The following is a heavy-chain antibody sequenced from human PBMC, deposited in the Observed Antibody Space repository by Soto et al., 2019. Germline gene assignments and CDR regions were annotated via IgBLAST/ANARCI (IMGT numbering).Heavy chain of an antibody. Sequence: GGSLRLSCAASGFTFNNYAMSWVRQAPGKGLEWVSAISGSGESTYYADSVKGRFTISRDNSEDTLYLQGNSLRPEDTGTYYCAKHHPHAAVYYSYGMDVWGQGTTVTVSS. CDR1: GFTFNNYA. CDR2: ISGSGEST. V-gene: IGHV3-23*01. CDR3: AKHHPHAAVYYSYGMDV. D-gene: IGHD6-25*01. J-gene: IGHJ6*02.